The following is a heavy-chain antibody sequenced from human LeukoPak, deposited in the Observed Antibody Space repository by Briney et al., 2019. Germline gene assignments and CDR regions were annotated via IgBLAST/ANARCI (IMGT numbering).Heavy chain of an antibody. Sequence: PGGSLRLSCAASGFTFSNYYMSWVRQAPGKGLEWVSYISSSGSTICYADSVKGRFTISRDNAKNSLYLQMNSLRAEDTAVYYCARGLCPGVVPAAMNSYWGQGTLVTVSS. CDR2: ISSSGSTI. CDR1: GFTFSNYY. J-gene: IGHJ4*02. D-gene: IGHD2-2*01. CDR3: ARGLCPGVVPAAMNSY. V-gene: IGHV3-11*01.